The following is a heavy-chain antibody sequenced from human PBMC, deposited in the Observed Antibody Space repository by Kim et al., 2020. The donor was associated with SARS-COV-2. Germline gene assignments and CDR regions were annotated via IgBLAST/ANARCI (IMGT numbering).Heavy chain of an antibody. CDR2: T. D-gene: IGHD6-19*01. CDR3: SGSSGWYRLDY. V-gene: IGHV4-4*02. J-gene: IGHJ4*02. Sequence: TNYNPSLKSRVTISVDKAKNAFALTLNPVTAADTAVYYCSGSSGWYRLDYWGQGTLVTVSS.